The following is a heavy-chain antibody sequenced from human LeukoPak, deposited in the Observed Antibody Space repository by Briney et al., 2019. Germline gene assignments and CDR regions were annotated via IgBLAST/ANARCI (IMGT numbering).Heavy chain of an antibody. CDR1: GFTVSSNY. V-gene: IGHV3-53*01. CDR3: ARVTDYYYGMDV. J-gene: IGHJ6*02. Sequence: GGSLRLSRAASGFTVSSNYMSWVRQAPGKGLEWVSVIYSGGSTYYADSVKGRFTISRDNSKNTLYLQMNSLRAEDTAVYYCARVTDYYYGMDVWGQGTTVTVSS. CDR2: IYSGGST.